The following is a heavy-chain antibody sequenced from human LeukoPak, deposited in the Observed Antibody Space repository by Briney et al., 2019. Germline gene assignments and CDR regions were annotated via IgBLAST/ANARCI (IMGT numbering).Heavy chain of an antibody. V-gene: IGHV4-39*01. D-gene: IGHD3-10*01. CDR2: LFYSGST. J-gene: IGHJ4*02. CDR3: ASRETGSGRSYS. Sequence: SETLSLTYSLSGGTITSTSYDCGWIRQPPEKGLEWIGNLFYSGSTYYNPSLKSRVAISVDTSKSQFSLKVTSVTAADTAVYDWASRETGSGRSYSWGQRTLVTVSS. CDR1: GGTITSTSYD.